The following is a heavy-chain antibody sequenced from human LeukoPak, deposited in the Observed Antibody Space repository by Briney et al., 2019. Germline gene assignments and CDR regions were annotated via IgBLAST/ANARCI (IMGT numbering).Heavy chain of an antibody. V-gene: IGHV3-23*01. CDR1: GFTFSNYG. CDR3: AKGLYGSGSPTTSDH. J-gene: IGHJ4*02. D-gene: IGHD3-10*01. Sequence: GGSLRLSCAASGFTFSNYGMSWVRQAPGKGLEWVSGINSGGSTYSADSVKGRFTISRDNSKNTLHLQMNSLRAEDTAVYYCAKGLYGSGSPTTSDHWGQGTLVTVSS. CDR2: INSGGST.